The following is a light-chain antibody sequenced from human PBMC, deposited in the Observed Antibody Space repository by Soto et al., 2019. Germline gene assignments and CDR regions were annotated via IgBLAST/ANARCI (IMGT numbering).Light chain of an antibody. CDR3: QQYGSSPPT. CDR1: QSVSSSY. CDR2: GGS. Sequence: EIVLTQSPGTLSLSPGERATLSCRASQSVSSSYLAWYQQKPGQAPRLLIYGGSSRATGIPDRFSGSGSGTDFTLTNSRLEPEDYAVYYCQQYGSSPPTFGQGTKVEIK. V-gene: IGKV3-20*01. J-gene: IGKJ1*01.